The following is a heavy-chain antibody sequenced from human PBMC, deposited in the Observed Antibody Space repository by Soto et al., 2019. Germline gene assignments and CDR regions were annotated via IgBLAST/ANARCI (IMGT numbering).Heavy chain of an antibody. CDR1: GYTFTSYG. J-gene: IGHJ3*02. CDR2: ISAYNGNT. D-gene: IGHD7-27*01. V-gene: IGHV1-18*01. Sequence: ASVKVSCKASGYTFTSYGISWVRQAPGQGLEWMGWISAYNGNTSYAQKLQGRVTMTTDTSTSTAYMELRSLRSDDTAVYYCARDAPTGDRGAFDIWGQGTMVTVSS. CDR3: ARDAPTGDRGAFDI.